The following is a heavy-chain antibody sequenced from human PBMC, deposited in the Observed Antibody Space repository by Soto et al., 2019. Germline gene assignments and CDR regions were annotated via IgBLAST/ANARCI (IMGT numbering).Heavy chain of an antibody. D-gene: IGHD1-26*01. Sequence: PSKTLSLTCTVSGASITFGGYSWSWIRQTPGKGLEWIGYINHLETTFYNPSFESRLTLSIDRAKNQFSLKLHSMSAADRAVYFCARGGGSDSFDYWGQGILVTVSS. CDR2: INHLETT. V-gene: IGHV4-30-2*01. CDR3: ARGGGSDSFDY. CDR1: GASITFGGYS. J-gene: IGHJ4*02.